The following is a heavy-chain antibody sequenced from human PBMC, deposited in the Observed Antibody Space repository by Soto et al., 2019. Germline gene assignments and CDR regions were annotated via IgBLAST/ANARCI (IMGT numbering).Heavy chain of an antibody. D-gene: IGHD6-6*01. Sequence: QVQLQESGPGLVKASQTLSLICSVSGESISSGGYYWSWIRHHPGKGLEWIGYIYDSESAYYNPSLKSRVTISMDTSKNHFAMKLSSVTAADTAVYYCARASSSSSAADYWGPGTLITVSS. CDR2: IYDSESA. V-gene: IGHV4-31*03. J-gene: IGHJ4*02. CDR3: ARASSSSSAADY. CDR1: GESISSGGYY.